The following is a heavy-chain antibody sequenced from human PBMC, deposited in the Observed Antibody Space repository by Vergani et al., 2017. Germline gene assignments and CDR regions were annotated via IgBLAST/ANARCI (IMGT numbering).Heavy chain of an antibody. D-gene: IGHD3-22*01. CDR2: ISGSGGSR. CDR3: AKDGLENVVVKYHYYYYGMDV. CDR1: GFTFSSYA. Sequence: EVQLLESGGGLVQPGGSLRLSCAASGFTFSSYAMSWVRQAPGKGLEWVSAISGSGGSRYYADSVKGRFTISRDNSKNTLYLQMHSLRAEDAAVYYGAKDGLENVVVKYHYYYYGMDVWGQGTTVTVSS. V-gene: IGHV3-23*01. J-gene: IGHJ6*02.